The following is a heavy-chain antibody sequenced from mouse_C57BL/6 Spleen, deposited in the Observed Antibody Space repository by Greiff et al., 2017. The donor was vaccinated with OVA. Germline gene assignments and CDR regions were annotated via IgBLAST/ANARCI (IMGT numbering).Heavy chain of an antibody. CDR2: IYPRSGNT. V-gene: IGHV1-81*01. Sequence: QVQLKESGAELARPGASVKLSCKASGYTFTSYGISWVKQRTGQGLEWIGEIYPRSGNTYYNEKFKGKATLTADKSSSTAYMELRSLTSEDSAVYFCARERITTVDWYFDVWGTGTTVTVSS. CDR1: GYTFTSYG. D-gene: IGHD1-1*01. J-gene: IGHJ1*03. CDR3: ARERITTVDWYFDV.